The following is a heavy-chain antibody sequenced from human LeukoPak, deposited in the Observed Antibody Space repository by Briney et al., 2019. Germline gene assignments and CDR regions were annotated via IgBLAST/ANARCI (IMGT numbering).Heavy chain of an antibody. CDR3: AREGLAYCGGDCYSNAFDI. Sequence: GGSLRLSCAASGFTFSDYYMSWIRQAPGKGLEWVSYISSSGSTIYYADSVKGRFTISRDDAKNSLYLQMNSLRVEDTAVYYCAREGLAYCGGDCYSNAFDIWGQGTMVTVSS. V-gene: IGHV3-11*01. CDR2: ISSSGSTI. D-gene: IGHD2-21*01. CDR1: GFTFSDYY. J-gene: IGHJ3*02.